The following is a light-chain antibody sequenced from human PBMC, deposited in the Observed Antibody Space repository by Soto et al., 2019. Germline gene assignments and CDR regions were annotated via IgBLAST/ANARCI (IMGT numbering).Light chain of an antibody. CDR1: RSDVGTYNY. J-gene: IGLJ2*01. Sequence: QSVLTQPASVSGSPGQSITISCTGTRSDVGTYNYVSWYQQHPGKAPKLIIYDISNRPSGVSNRFSGSKSGNTASLTISGLQHEDEADYYCSSYTSSSTVIFGGGTKLTVL. V-gene: IGLV2-14*03. CDR2: DIS. CDR3: SSYTSSSTVI.